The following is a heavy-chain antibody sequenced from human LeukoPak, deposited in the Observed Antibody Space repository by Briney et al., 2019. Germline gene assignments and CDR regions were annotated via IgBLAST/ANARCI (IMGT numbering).Heavy chain of an antibody. Sequence: ASVKVSCKASGYTFTSYYMHWVRQAPGQGLEWMGIINPSGGSASYAQKFQGRVTMTRDTSTSTVYMELSSLRSEDTAVYYCAREGDYGGTLQGYGMDVWGQGTTVTVSS. CDR3: AREGDYGGTLQGYGMDV. V-gene: IGHV1-46*01. D-gene: IGHD4-23*01. J-gene: IGHJ6*02. CDR1: GYTFTSYY. CDR2: INPSGGSA.